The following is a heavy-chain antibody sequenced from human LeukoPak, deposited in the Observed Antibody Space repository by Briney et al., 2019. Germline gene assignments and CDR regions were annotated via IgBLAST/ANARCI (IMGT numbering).Heavy chain of an antibody. CDR2: ISPSGNSK. CDR3: VRDFLGESGAGGY. J-gene: IGHJ4*02. V-gene: IGHV3-21*01. D-gene: IGHD3-10*01. Sequence: HGGSLRLSCATSTFTFSSYTMNWVRQAPGKGLEWVSSISPSGNSKYHADSVKGRFTISRDNAENSLYMQMNSLRAEDTGVYYCVRDFLGESGAGGYWGQGTLVTVSS. CDR1: TFTFSSYT.